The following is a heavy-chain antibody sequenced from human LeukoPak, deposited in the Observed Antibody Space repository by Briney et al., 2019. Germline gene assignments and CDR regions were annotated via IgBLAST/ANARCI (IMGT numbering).Heavy chain of an antibody. CDR2: INHSGST. V-gene: IGHV4-34*01. CDR1: GGPFNGYY. Sequence: SETLSLTCAVYGGPFNGYYWSWIRQPPGKGLEWIGEINHSGSTNYNPSPKSRVTISVDTSKNQFSLKLSSVTAADTAVYYCARGGRDYSNYAWRYYYYMDVWGKGTTVTVSS. CDR3: ARGGRDYSNYAWRYYYYMDV. D-gene: IGHD4-11*01. J-gene: IGHJ6*03.